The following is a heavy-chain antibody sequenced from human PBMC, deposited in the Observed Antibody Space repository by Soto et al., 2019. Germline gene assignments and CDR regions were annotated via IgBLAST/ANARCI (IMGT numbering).Heavy chain of an antibody. CDR2: INAGNGNT. D-gene: IGHD6-19*01. J-gene: IGHJ4*02. V-gene: IGHV1-3*01. CDR1: GYTFTSYA. Sequence: ASVKVSCKASGYTFTSYAIHWVRQAPGQGLEWMGWINAGNGNTKYSQKFQGRVTITRDTSASTAYMELRSLTSEDTAVYFCARDGAVSGNSNFNYWGQGTLVTVS. CDR3: ARDGAVSGNSNFNY.